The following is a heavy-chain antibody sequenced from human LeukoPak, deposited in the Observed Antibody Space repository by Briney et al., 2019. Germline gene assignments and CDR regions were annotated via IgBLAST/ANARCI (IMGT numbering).Heavy chain of an antibody. CDR2: ISSSSSYI. CDR3: ARGERGLYCSSTSCYPVL. D-gene: IGHD2-2*01. Sequence: GGSLRLSCAASGFTFSSYSMNWVRQAPGKGLEWVSSISSSSSYIYYADSVKGRFTISRDDAKNSLYLQMNSLRAEDTAVYYCARGERGLYCSSTSCYPVLGGQGTLVTVSS. V-gene: IGHV3-21*01. CDR1: GFTFSSYS. J-gene: IGHJ4*02.